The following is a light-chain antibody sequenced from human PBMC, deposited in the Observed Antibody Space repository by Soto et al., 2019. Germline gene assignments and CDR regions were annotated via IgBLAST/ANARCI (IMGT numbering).Light chain of an antibody. CDR2: GNS. Sequence: SVLTQPPSVSGAPGQRVTISCTGSSSNIGAGYDVHWYQQLPGTAPKLLIYGNSNRPSGVPDRFSGSKSGTSASLAITGLRAEDEADYYCQSYDISLSGWVFGGGTKVTVL. V-gene: IGLV1-40*01. CDR1: SSNIGAGYD. J-gene: IGLJ3*02. CDR3: QSYDISLSGWV.